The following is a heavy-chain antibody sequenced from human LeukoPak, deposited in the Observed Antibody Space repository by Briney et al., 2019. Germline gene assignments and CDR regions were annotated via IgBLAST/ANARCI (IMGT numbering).Heavy chain of an antibody. D-gene: IGHD3-9*01. V-gene: IGHV4-39*01. CDR1: GGSISSSSYY. CDR3: ASHILTGYRRPCRFDY. Sequence: SETLSLTCTVSGGSISSSSYYRGWIRQPPGKGLEWIGSIYYSGSTYYNPSLKSRVTISVDTSKNQFSLKLSSVTAADTAVYYCASHILTGYRRPCRFDYWGQGTLVTVSS. J-gene: IGHJ4*02. CDR2: IYYSGST.